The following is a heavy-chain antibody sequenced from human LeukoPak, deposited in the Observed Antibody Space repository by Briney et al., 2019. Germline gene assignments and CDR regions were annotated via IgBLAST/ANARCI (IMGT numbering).Heavy chain of an antibody. D-gene: IGHD3-22*01. CDR1: GFTFSSYW. Sequence: GGSLRLSYAASGFTFSSYWMSWVRQAPGKGLEWVANIKQDGSEKYYVDSVKGRFTISRDNAKNSLYLQMNSLRAEDTAVYYCARDYGEYYYDSSGYYGGFDYWGQGTLVTVSS. J-gene: IGHJ4*02. CDR2: IKQDGSEK. CDR3: ARDYGEYYYDSSGYYGGFDY. V-gene: IGHV3-7*01.